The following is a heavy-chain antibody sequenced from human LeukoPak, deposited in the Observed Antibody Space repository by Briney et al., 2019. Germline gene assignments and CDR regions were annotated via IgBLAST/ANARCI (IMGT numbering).Heavy chain of an antibody. V-gene: IGHV3-7*01. CDR2: IKQDGSEK. CDR1: XXXXXXYW. J-gene: IGHJ5*02. CDR3: ARDIGLRKAAPPGWFDP. D-gene: IGHD6-6*01. Sequence: GGSXXXXXXXXXXXXXXYWXSWVRXAPGEGLEWVASIKQDGSEKYCVDSVKGRFTISRDNANNSLYLQMDSLRADDTAVYYCARDIGLRKAAPPGWFDPWGQGALVTVSS.